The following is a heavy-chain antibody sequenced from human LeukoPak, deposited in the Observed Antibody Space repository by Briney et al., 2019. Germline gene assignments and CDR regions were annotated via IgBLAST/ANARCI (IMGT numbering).Heavy chain of an antibody. CDR1: GGSFSGYY. CDR2: INHSGST. J-gene: IGHJ4*02. V-gene: IGHV4-34*01. CDR3: ASVAEVVTAIPMRAFDF. D-gene: IGHD2-21*02. Sequence: HSETLSLTCAVYGGSFSGYYWSWIRQPPGKGLEWIGEINHSGSTNYSPSLKSRVTISLDTSKKQFSLKVSSVTAADTAVYYCASVAEVVTAIPMRAFDFWGRGTLVTVSS.